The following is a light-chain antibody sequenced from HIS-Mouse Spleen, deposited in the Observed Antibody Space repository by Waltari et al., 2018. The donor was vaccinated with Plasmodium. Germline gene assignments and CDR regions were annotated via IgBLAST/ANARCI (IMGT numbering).Light chain of an antibody. J-gene: IGLJ3*02. CDR2: KDS. Sequence: SYELTQPPSVSVSPGQTARIPFSGDALPKQFAYWYQQQPGQAPVLVIYKDSERPSGIPERFSGSSSGTTVTLTISGVQAEDEADYYCQSADSSGTPNWVFGGGTKLTVL. V-gene: IGLV3-25*03. CDR3: QSADSSGTPNWV. CDR1: ALPKQF.